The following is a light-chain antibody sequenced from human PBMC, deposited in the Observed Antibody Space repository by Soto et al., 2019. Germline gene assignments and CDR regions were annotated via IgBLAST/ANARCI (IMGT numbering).Light chain of an antibody. CDR3: QQRSNWPPVT. J-gene: IGKJ4*01. CDR1: QSVSSY. V-gene: IGKV3-11*01. CDR2: DAS. Sequence: EIVLTQSPATLSLSPRERATLSCRASQSVSSYLAWYPQKPGQAPRLLIYDASNSATGIPARFSGSGSGTDFTLTISSLEPEYFAVYYCQQRSNWPPVTFGGGTKVEIK.